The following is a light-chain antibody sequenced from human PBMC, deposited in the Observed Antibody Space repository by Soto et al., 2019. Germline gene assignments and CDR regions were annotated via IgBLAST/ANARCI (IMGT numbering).Light chain of an antibody. Sequence: DVVMTQSPLSLPVTLGQAASISCRSSQGLVYGDGHTYMHWFQQRPGQSPRRLIYKVSNPDSGVRDRVSGRASGPNFTLQISRVEAEDVGVYYCMQGTHWPPTFGGGTKVEIK. CDR1: QGLVYGDGHTY. J-gene: IGKJ4*01. V-gene: IGKV2-30*01. CDR3: MQGTHWPPT. CDR2: KVS.